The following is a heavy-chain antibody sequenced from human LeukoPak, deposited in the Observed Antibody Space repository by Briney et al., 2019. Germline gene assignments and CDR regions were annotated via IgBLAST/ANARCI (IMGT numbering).Heavy chain of an antibody. CDR2: INSDGINT. CDR3: AREMAVAGSGVIDS. V-gene: IGHV3-74*01. Sequence: GGSLRLSCAASGFTFSNYWMHWVRQAPGKGLVWVSRINSDGINTSYVDSVKGRFTISRDNAKNTLNLQMNSLRAEDTAVYYCAREMAVAGSGVIDSWGQGTLVTVSS. D-gene: IGHD6-19*01. CDR1: GFTFSNYW. J-gene: IGHJ4*02.